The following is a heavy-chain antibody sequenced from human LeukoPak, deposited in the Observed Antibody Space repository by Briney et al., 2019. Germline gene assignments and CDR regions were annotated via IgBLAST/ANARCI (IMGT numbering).Heavy chain of an antibody. D-gene: IGHD3-10*01. Sequence: PSETLSLTCTVSGGSISSYYWSWIRQPAGKGLEWTGRIYTSGSTNYNPSLKSRVTMSVDTSKNQFSLKLSSVTAADTAVYYCARDFKVTMVRGVRSDYYYGMDVWGQGTTVTVSS. CDR3: ARDFKVTMVRGVRSDYYYGMDV. CDR1: GGSISSYY. V-gene: IGHV4-4*07. CDR2: IYTSGST. J-gene: IGHJ6*02.